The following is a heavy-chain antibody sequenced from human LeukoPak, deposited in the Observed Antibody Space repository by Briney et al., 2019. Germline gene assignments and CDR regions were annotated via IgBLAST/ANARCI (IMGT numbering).Heavy chain of an antibody. D-gene: IGHD3-16*01. CDR1: GGSISSGGYY. V-gene: IGHV4-31*03. J-gene: IGHJ4*02. CDR2: IYYSGST. CDR3: ARGGRLPSYYFDY. Sequence: SETLSLTCTDSGGSISSGGYYWSWIRQHPGKGLEWIGYIYYSGSTYYNPSLKSRVTISVDTSKNQFSLKLSSVTAADTAVYYCARGGRLPSYYFDYWGQGTLVTVSS.